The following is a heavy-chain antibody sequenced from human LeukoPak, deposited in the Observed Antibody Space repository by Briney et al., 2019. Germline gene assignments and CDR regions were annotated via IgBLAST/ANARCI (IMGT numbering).Heavy chain of an antibody. D-gene: IGHD3-22*01. J-gene: IGHJ3*02. CDR3: ARGSRITMIVVPFDI. CDR2: IYTSGST. CDR1: GGSISSGSYY. V-gene: IGHV4-61*02. Sequence: PSETLSLTCTVSGGSISSGSYYWSWIRQPAGKGLEWIGRIYTSGSTNYNPSLKSRVTISVDTSKNQFSLKLSSVTAADTAVYVCARGSRITMIVVPFDIWGQGTMVTVSS.